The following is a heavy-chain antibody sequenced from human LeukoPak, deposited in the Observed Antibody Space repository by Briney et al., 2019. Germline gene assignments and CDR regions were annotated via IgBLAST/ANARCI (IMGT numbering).Heavy chain of an antibody. CDR3: ARDSISTSVALHGMDV. CDR1: GYTFTSYY. D-gene: IGHD6-19*01. V-gene: IGHV1-46*01. CDR2: INPSGGST. J-gene: IGHJ6*02. Sequence: GASVKVSCKASGYTFTSYYMHWVRQAPGQGLEWMGIINPSGGSTSYAQKFQGRVTMTRDTSTSTVYMELSSLRSEDTAVYYCARDSISTSVALHGMDVWGQGTTVTVSS.